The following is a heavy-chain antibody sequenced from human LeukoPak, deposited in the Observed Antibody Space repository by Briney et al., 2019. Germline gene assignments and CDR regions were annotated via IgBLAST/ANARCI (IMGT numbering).Heavy chain of an antibody. CDR3: ARVYGSIYYYHGMDV. D-gene: IGHD4-23*01. CDR1: GFTFSSYS. J-gene: IGHJ6*02. CDR2: ISSTSSYI. Sequence: GGSLRLSCAASGFTFSSYSMNWVREAPGKGLGWVSSISSTSSYIYYVDSVKGRFTISRDNAKNSLYLQMNSLRAEDTAVYYCARVYGSIYYYHGMDVWGQGTTVTVSS. V-gene: IGHV3-21*01.